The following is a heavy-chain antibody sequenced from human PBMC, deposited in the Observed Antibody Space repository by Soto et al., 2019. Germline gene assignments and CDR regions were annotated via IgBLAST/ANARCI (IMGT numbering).Heavy chain of an antibody. CDR3: ARASGSLSEPAY. V-gene: IGHV3-23*01. D-gene: IGHD3-10*01. CDR2: ISGSGGST. CDR1: GFTFSSYA. Sequence: SLRLSCAASGFTFSSYAMSWVRQAPGKGLEWVSAISGSGGSTYYADSVKGRFTISRDDSKNTLYLQMSSLRVEDTAVYYCARASGSLSEPAYWGKGTLVTVSS. J-gene: IGHJ4*02.